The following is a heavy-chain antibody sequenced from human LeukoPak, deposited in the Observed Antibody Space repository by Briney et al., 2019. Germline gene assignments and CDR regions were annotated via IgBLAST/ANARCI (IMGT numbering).Heavy chain of an antibody. CDR2: ISSSSSYI. D-gene: IGHD2-15*01. J-gene: IGHJ4*02. Sequence: GGSLRLSCAASGFTFSSYAMSWVRQAPGKGLEWVSSISSSSSYIYYADSVKGRFTISRDNAKNSLYLQMNSLRAEDTAVYYCARNLLVAATPSFDYWGQGTLVTVSS. CDR1: GFTFSSYA. V-gene: IGHV3-21*01. CDR3: ARNLLVAATPSFDY.